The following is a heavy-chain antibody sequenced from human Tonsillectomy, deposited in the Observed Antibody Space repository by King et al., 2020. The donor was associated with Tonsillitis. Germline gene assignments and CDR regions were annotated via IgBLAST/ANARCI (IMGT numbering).Heavy chain of an antibody. V-gene: IGHV3-15*01. Sequence: VQLVESGGGLVKPGGSLRLSCAASGFTFSNAWMSLVRQAPGKGLEWVGRIKSKTDGGTTDYAAPVKGRFTISRDDSKSTLSLLMNSLKTEDTAVYYCTTYVLFWVVVAATPGYWGQGTVVTVSS. CDR3: TTYVLFWVVVAATPGY. J-gene: IGHJ4*02. CDR1: GFTFSNAW. D-gene: IGHD2-15*01. CDR2: IKSKTDGGTT.